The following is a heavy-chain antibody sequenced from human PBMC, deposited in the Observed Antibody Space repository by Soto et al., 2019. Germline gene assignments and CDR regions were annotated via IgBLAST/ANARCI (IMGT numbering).Heavy chain of an antibody. D-gene: IGHD1-26*01. CDR1: GGSISSHY. CDR2: VYHSGKT. V-gene: IGHV4-59*08. CDR3: ARPRGTTPAVWYFDL. J-gene: IGHJ2*01. Sequence: QVQLQESGPGLVKPSETLSLTCTVSGGSISSHYWSWIRQPPGKGLEWIGYVYHSGKTDSNPSLKSRATISMDTSKNQISLSLTSVTAADTAVYYCARPRGTTPAVWYFDLWGRGTLVTVSS.